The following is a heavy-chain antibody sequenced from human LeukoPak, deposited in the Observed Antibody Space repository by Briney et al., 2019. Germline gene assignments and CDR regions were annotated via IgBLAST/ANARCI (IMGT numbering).Heavy chain of an antibody. D-gene: IGHD3-3*01. CDR3: ARVPTRKPKSIFGVVSSLYYFDY. Sequence: PSETLSLTCAVYGGSFIGYDWTWIRQPPGKGLEWIGEINHSGSTNYNPSLKSRVTISVDTSKNQFSLKLSSVTAADTAVYYCARVPTRKPKSIFGVVSSLYYFDYWGQGTLVTVSS. J-gene: IGHJ4*02. CDR1: GGSFIGYD. V-gene: IGHV4-34*01. CDR2: INHSGST.